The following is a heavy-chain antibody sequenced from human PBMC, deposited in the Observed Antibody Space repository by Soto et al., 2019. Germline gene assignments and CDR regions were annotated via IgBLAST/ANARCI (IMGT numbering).Heavy chain of an antibody. J-gene: IGHJ4*02. CDR3: TRARYGDHFDS. Sequence: QVQLRESGPGLLKPSETLSLTCSVSGDSMTGANWGWFRQSPEKGLEWIGYIDYSGSTNYNPSLRSRITITIDTSSNQFSLNLASVTAADAAVYYCTRARYGDHFDSWGQGTLVTVSS. CDR1: GDSMTGAN. V-gene: IGHV4-59*01. CDR2: IDYSGST. D-gene: IGHD4-17*01.